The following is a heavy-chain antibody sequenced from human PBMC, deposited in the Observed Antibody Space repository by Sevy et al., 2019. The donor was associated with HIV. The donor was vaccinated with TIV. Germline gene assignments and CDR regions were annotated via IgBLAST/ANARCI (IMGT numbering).Heavy chain of an antibody. D-gene: IGHD5-12*01. Sequence: GGSLRLSCAASGFTFSSYAMHWVRQAPGKGLEWVAVISYDGSNKYYADSVKGRFTISRDNSKNTLYLKMNSLRAEDTAVYYCARVGSGLVVIAFDIWGQGTMVTVSS. CDR2: ISYDGSNK. CDR3: ARVGSGLVVIAFDI. CDR1: GFTFSSYA. V-gene: IGHV3-30-3*01. J-gene: IGHJ3*02.